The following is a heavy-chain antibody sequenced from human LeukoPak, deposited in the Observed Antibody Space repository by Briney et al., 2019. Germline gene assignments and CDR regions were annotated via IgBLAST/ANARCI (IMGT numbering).Heavy chain of an antibody. CDR2: IYYSGSP. D-gene: IGHD4-23*01. Sequence: SETLSLTCTVSGGSIGTYYWSWIRQPPGKGLEWIGYIYYSGSPNYNPSLKSRVTISVDTSKNQFSLKLSSVTAADTAVYYCATDYGGNSVAFDIWGQGTMVTVSS. CDR1: GGSIGTYY. V-gene: IGHV4-59*01. J-gene: IGHJ3*02. CDR3: ATDYGGNSVAFDI.